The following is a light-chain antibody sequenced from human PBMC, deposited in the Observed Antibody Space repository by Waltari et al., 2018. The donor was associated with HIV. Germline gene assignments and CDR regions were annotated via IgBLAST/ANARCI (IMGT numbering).Light chain of an antibody. Sequence: QSALSQPHSVSGSPGQSVTISCNGSRRDIGGYDHGSWYQLHSGKAPRFIIFDVDKRPAGVPDRIIGSKSGNTASLSISGLQTDDEAEYFCCSYGGSYTWVFGGGTKLTV. V-gene: IGLV2-11*01. CDR2: DVD. CDR3: CSYGGSYTWV. CDR1: RRDIGGYDH. J-gene: IGLJ3*02.